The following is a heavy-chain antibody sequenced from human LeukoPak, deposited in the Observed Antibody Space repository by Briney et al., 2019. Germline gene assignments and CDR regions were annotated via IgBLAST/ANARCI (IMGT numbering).Heavy chain of an antibody. J-gene: IGHJ4*02. V-gene: IGHV4-59*01. CDR2: IYYSGST. D-gene: IGHD3-3*01. Sequence: SGTLSLTCTVSGGSISSYYWSWIRQPPGKGLEWIGYIYYSGSTNYNPSLKSRVTISVDTSKNQFSLKLSSVTAADTAVYYCAREGDFWRRNYYFDYWGQGTLVTVSS. CDR1: GGSISSYY. CDR3: AREGDFWRRNYYFDY.